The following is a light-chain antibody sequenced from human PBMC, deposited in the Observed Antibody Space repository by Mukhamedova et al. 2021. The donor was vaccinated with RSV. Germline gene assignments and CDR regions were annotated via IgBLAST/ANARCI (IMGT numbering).Light chain of an antibody. J-gene: IGLJ3*02. Sequence: PGKAPKLMIYEVSNRPSGVSNRFSGSKSGNTASLTISGLQAEDEADYYATPYTSGPTQGGFGGGPKLT. CDR2: EVS. CDR3: TPYTSGPTQGG. V-gene: IGLV2-14*01.